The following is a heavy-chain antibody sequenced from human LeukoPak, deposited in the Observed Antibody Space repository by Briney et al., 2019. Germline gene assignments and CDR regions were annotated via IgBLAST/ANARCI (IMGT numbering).Heavy chain of an antibody. CDR1: GFTFSSYG. J-gene: IGHJ6*03. CDR3: AKSADPGPYCSSTSCPPDYYYMDV. D-gene: IGHD2-2*01. Sequence: PGGSLRLSCAASGFTFSSYGMHWVRQAPGKGLEWVAVISYDGSNKYYADSVKGRFTISRDNSKNTLYLQMNSLRAEDTAVYYCAKSADPGPYCSSTSCPPDYYYMDVWGKGTTVTVSS. CDR2: ISYDGSNK. V-gene: IGHV3-30*18.